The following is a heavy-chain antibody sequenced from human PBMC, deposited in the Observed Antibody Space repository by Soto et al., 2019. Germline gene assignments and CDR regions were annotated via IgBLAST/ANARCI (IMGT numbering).Heavy chain of an antibody. J-gene: IGHJ4*02. Sequence: SETLSLTCTVSGASVSSATYHWSWIRQHPGKGLEWIGYITGSPYYNPSLKSRVTISLDTSRNQFSLKLSSVTAVDTAVYYCARVKYDDIGYYLDHWGQGTLVTVSS. V-gene: IGHV4-31*03. CDR2: ITGSP. D-gene: IGHD3-22*01. CDR3: ARVKYDDIGYYLDH. CDR1: GASVSSATYH.